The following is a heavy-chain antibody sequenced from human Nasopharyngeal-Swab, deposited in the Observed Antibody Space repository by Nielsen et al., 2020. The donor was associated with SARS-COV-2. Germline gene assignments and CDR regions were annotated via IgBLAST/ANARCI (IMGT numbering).Heavy chain of an antibody. CDR3: AREVPYSGHDDAFDI. CDR2: ISTTTAPI. D-gene: IGHD5-12*01. V-gene: IGHV3-48*03. CDR1: GSGFSNYE. Sequence: GESLQISCSASGSGFSNYEMNWVRHAPGKGLDGISYISTTTAPIYYADSVKGRFTISRDNAKNSLYLQMNSLRAEDAAVYYCAREVPYSGHDDAFDIWGQGTMVTVSA. J-gene: IGHJ3*02.